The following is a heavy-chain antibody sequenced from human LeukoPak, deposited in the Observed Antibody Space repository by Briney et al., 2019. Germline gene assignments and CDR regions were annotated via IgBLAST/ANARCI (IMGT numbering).Heavy chain of an antibody. CDR3: ARDYSASHGDY. CDR1: GYTFTRYG. Sequence: ASVKVSCKASGYTFTRYGVSWVRQAPGQGLEWMGWISAYNGATKSAQKLQGRVTMTTDTSTSTAYMELRGLRSDDTAVYFCARDYSASHGDYWGQGTLVTVSS. V-gene: IGHV1-18*01. CDR2: ISAYNGAT. D-gene: IGHD1-26*01. J-gene: IGHJ4*02.